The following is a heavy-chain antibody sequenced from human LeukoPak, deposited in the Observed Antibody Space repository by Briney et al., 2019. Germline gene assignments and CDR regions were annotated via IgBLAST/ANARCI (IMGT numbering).Heavy chain of an antibody. Sequence: ASVKVSCKASGYTFTSYDINWVRQATGQGLEWMGWINPNSGDTNSAQKFQGRVTMTRDTSISTAYMELSRLRSDDTAVYYCARGPCWDPHFDYWGQGTLVTVSS. CDR1: GYTFTSYD. CDR3: ARGPCWDPHFDY. J-gene: IGHJ4*02. D-gene: IGHD1-26*01. V-gene: IGHV1-2*02. CDR2: INPNSGDT.